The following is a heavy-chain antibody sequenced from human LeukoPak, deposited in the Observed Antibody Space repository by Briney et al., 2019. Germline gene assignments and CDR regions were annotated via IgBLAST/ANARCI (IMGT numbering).Heavy chain of an antibody. V-gene: IGHV4-38-2*02. CDR3: ARAETSATYYDFWSGYYTSFYFDY. CDR2: IYHSGST. Sequence: SETLSLTCTVSGYSISSGYYWGWIRQPPGKGLEWIGSIYHSGSTYYNPSLKSRVTISVDTSKNQFSLKLSSVTAADTAVYYCARAETSATYYDFWSGYYTSFYFDYWGQGTLVTVSS. J-gene: IGHJ4*02. D-gene: IGHD3-3*01. CDR1: GYSISSGYY.